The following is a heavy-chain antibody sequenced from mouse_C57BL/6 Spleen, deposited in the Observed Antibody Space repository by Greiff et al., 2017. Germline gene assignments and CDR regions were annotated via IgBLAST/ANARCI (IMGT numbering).Heavy chain of an antibody. CDR3: ARRDSNYVGY. CDR1: GYTFTSYW. V-gene: IGHV1-59*01. Sequence: QVQLQQPGAELVRPGTSVKLSCKASGYTFTSYWMHWVKQRPGQGLEWIGVIDPSDSYTNYNQKFKGKATLTVDTSSSTAYMQLSSLTSEDSAVYYCARRDSNYVGYWGQGTTLTVSS. D-gene: IGHD2-5*01. CDR2: IDPSDSYT. J-gene: IGHJ2*01.